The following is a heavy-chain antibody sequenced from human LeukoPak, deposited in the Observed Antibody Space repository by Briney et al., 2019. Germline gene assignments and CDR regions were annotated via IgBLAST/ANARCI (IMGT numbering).Heavy chain of an antibody. V-gene: IGHV3-64*01. J-gene: IGHJ4*02. D-gene: IGHD2-15*01. CDR3: ARDRCSGGSCQYYSDY. Sequence: GGSLRLSCAASGFTFSSYAMHWVRQAPGKGLEYVSAISSNGGSTYYANSVKGRFTISRDNSKNTLYLQMGSLRAEDMAVYYCARDRCSGGSCQYYSDYWGQGTLVTVSS. CDR1: GFTFSSYA. CDR2: ISSNGGST.